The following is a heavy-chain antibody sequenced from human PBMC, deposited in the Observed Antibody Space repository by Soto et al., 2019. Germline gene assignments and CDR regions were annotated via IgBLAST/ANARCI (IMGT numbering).Heavy chain of an antibody. D-gene: IGHD2-8*02. CDR3: ATLSGGADHDAFDI. V-gene: IGHV3-30*03. CDR2: ISYDGSNK. CDR1: GFTFSSYG. J-gene: IGHJ3*02. Sequence: QVQLVESGGGVVQPGRSLRLSCAASGFTFSSYGMHWVRQAPGKGLEWVAVISYDGSNKYYADSVKGRFTISRDNSKNTLYLQMNRLRAEDTAVYYCATLSGGADHDAFDIWGQGTMVTVSS.